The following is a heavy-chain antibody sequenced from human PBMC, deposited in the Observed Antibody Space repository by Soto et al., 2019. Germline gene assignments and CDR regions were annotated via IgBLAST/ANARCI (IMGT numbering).Heavy chain of an antibody. CDR1: GFAFGSYW. J-gene: IGHJ5*02. D-gene: IGHD3-22*01. CDR3: ARGSLYSSVRLNWFDP. CDR2: INQGGSET. V-gene: IGHV3-7*03. Sequence: PGGSLRLSCGASGFAFGSYWMGWVRQAPVKGLEWVAYINQGGSETYYVDSVRGRFTVSRDNARNSLDLQMNSLRADDTAVYYCARGSLYSSVRLNWFDPCGRGTLVTVSS.